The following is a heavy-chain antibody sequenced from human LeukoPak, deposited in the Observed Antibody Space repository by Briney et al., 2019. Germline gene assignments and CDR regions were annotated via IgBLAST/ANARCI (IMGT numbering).Heavy chain of an antibody. J-gene: IGHJ5*01. Sequence: GESLEILLKGSGYSFSSYWIAWVRQMPGKGLEWMGIIYPGDSDTRYSPSFQGQVTISADKSIITAYLQWSSLKASDTAMYYCARRSGSYHWYDSWGQGTLVTVSS. V-gene: IGHV5-51*01. CDR1: GYSFSSYW. CDR2: IYPGDSDT. D-gene: IGHD1-26*01. CDR3: ARRSGSYHWYDS.